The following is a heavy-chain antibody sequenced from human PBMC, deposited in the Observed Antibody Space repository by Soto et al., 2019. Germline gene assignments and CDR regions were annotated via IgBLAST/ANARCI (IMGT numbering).Heavy chain of an antibody. Sequence: EVQLVESGGGLVQPGGSLGLSRAASGFTFSSYSMNWVRQAPGKGLEWVSYISSSSSTIYYADPVKGRFTSSRANAKNSLSLHTNSLRAEDTAVYYCAREGGDLTWFDPWGQGTLVAVSS. J-gene: IGHJ5*02. V-gene: IGHV3-48*01. CDR3: AREGGDLTWFDP. D-gene: IGHD4-17*01. CDR1: GFTFSSYS. CDR2: ISSSSSTI.